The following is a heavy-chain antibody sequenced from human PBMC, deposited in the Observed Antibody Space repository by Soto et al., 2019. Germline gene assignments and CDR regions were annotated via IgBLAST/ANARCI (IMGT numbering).Heavy chain of an antibody. J-gene: IGHJ6*02. CDR2: INPNGGGT. V-gene: IGHV1-2*04. Sequence: ASVKVSCKASGYSFTGYYMHWVRQAPGQGLEWMGWINPNGGGTNYAQKFQGWVTMTRDTSISTAYMELSRLRSDDTAVYYCARGGGIGYCSGGSCYSGSGYYYYYGMDVWGQGTTVTVSS. CDR1: GYSFTGYY. CDR3: ARGGGIGYCSGGSCYSGSGYYYYYGMDV. D-gene: IGHD2-15*01.